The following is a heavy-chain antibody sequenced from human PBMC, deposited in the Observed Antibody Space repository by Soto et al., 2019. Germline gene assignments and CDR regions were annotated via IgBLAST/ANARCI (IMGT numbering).Heavy chain of an antibody. J-gene: IGHJ5*01. CDR2: VNHRGTT. V-gene: IGHV4-34*02. CDR1: GGSFTEYH. Sequence: QVHLQQWGAGLLRPSETLSLTCSVSGGSFTEYHWPWIRHFPGGELEWIGEVNHRGTTKYRPPLVGRITLSVDTTKMQFSLELTSVTAADSGVYYGARRQYFRSSAVDSWGPGTLVTISS. CDR3: ARRQYFRSSAVDS. D-gene: IGHD6-6*01.